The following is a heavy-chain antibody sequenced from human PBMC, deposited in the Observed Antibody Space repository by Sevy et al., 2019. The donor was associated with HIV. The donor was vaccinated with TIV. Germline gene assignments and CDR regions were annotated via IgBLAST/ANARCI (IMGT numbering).Heavy chain of an antibody. CDR1: GFTFSSYW. CDR2: INSDGSST. Sequence: GGSLRLSCAASGFTFSSYWMHWVRQAPGKGLVWVSRINSDGSSTSYADSVKGRFTISRDNAGNTLYLQMNSLRAEDTAVYYCAREVVLRYFDWWDPNWFDPWGQGTLVTVSS. V-gene: IGHV3-74*01. CDR3: AREVVLRYFDWWDPNWFDP. D-gene: IGHD3-9*01. J-gene: IGHJ5*02.